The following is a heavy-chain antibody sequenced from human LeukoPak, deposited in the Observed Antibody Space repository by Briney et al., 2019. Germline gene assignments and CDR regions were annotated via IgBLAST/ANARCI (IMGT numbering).Heavy chain of an antibody. V-gene: IGHV3-23*01. CDR3: AKTFPYGTTWYGFCDY. CDR1: GFPFSNNV. D-gene: IGHD3-3*01. Sequence: GGSLRLSCAASGFPFSNNVMSWVRQAPGRGLDWLSAIRGSGDTYYADSVKVRFTISRDNSKNMLYLQMNSLRAEDTAVYYCAKTFPYGTTWYGFCDYWGQGALVTVSS. J-gene: IGHJ4*02. CDR2: IRGSGDT.